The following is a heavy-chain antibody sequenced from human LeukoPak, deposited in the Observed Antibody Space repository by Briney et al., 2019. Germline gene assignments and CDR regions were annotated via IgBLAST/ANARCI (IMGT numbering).Heavy chain of an antibody. CDR1: GYTFTSYG. J-gene: IGHJ6*02. CDR2: ISAYNGNT. CDR3: ARDPTYCSSTSCYEVWYYYGMDV. Sequence: GASVKVSCKASGYTFTSYGITWVRQAPGQGLEWMGWISAYNGNTNYAQKLQGRVTMTTDTSTSTAYMELRSLRSADTAVYYCARDPTYCSSTSCYEVWYYYGMDVWGQGTTVTVSS. V-gene: IGHV1-18*01. D-gene: IGHD2-2*01.